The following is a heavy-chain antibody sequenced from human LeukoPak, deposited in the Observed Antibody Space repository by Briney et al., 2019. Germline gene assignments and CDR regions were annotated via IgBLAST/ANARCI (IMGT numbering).Heavy chain of an antibody. Sequence: PGGSLRLSCAASGFTLSSYTIHWVRQAPGKGLEYVSTISSNGVNTYYADSVKGRFTISRDNTKNTLYLQMGSLRADDMALYYCAKGRGTTVTAAANYWGQGTLVTVSS. V-gene: IGHV3-64*02. CDR2: ISSNGVNT. CDR1: GFTLSSYT. D-gene: IGHD4-17*01. J-gene: IGHJ4*02. CDR3: AKGRGTTVTAAANY.